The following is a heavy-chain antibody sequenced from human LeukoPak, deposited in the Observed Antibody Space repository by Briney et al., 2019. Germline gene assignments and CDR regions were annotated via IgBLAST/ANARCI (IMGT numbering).Heavy chain of an antibody. D-gene: IGHD3-3*01. V-gene: IGHV4-4*07. J-gene: IGHJ4*02. Sequence: KASETLSLTCTVSGGSISSYYWSWIRQPAGKGLEWIGRIYTSGSTNYNPSLKSRVTMSVDTSKNQFSLKLSSVTAADTAVYYYAREIITIFGVVISYYFDYWGQGTLVTVSS. CDR1: GGSISSYY. CDR2: IYTSGST. CDR3: AREIITIFGVVISYYFDY.